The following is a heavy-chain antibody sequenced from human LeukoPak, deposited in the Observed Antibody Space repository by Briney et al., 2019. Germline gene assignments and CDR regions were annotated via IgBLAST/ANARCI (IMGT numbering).Heavy chain of an antibody. J-gene: IGHJ4*02. CDR3: AGVPPTGIVDCLTGELDS. Sequence: ASVTVSCKASGYTFPGYYIHSVRQAPGQGLDWMGLINPNSGDTKYAQKFQGRVTVTTETSIGTANMAVRRLPDDDRPVYFCAGVPPTGIVDCLTGELDSWGQGTLVTVSS. V-gene: IGHV1-2*02. CDR2: INPNSGDT. D-gene: IGHD1-1*01. CDR1: GYTFPGYY.